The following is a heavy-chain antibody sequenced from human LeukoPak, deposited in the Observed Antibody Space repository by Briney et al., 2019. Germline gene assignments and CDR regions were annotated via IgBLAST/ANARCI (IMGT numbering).Heavy chain of an antibody. D-gene: IGHD3-10*01. V-gene: IGHV4-4*02. CDR2: IYHSGST. CDR3: ARAGTYYYGSGSYYLFDY. Sequence: SETLSLTCAVSGGSISSSNWWSWVRQPPGKGLEWIGEIYHSGSTNYNPSLKSRVTISVDKSKNQFSLKLSSVTAADTAVYYCARAGTYYYGSGSYYLFDYWGQGTLVTVSS. CDR1: GGSISSSNW. J-gene: IGHJ4*02.